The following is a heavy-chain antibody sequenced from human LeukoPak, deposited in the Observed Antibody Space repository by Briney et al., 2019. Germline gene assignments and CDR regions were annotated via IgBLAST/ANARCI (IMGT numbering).Heavy chain of an antibody. J-gene: IGHJ4*02. V-gene: IGHV4-34*01. CDR3: ARPGYSGYALPY. D-gene: IGHD5-12*01. Sequence: SETLSLTCAVYGGSFSGYYWSWIRQPPGKGLEWIGEINHSGSTNYNPSLKSRVTISVDTSKNQFSLKLSSVTAADTAVYYCARPGYSGYALPYRGQGTLVTVSS. CDR1: GGSFSGYY. CDR2: INHSGST.